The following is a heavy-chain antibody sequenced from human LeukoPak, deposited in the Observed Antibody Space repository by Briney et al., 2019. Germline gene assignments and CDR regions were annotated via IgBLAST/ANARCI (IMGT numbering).Heavy chain of an antibody. D-gene: IGHD3-9*01. CDR1: GYTFSNYD. CDR2: MNPNSGNT. CDR3: ARDKLATYYNILTGYYPLDY. Sequence: ASVKVSCKASGYTFSNYDINWVRQATGQGLEWMGWMNPNSGNTGYAQKFQGRVTFNRNTSISTTYMELSSLRSEDTAVYYCARDKLATYYNILTGYYPLDYWGQGTLVTVSS. V-gene: IGHV1-8*03. J-gene: IGHJ4*02.